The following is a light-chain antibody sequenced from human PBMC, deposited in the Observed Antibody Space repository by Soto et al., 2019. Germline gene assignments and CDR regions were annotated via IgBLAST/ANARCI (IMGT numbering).Light chain of an antibody. CDR3: CSYAGINIFYL. CDR2: EVT. Sequence: QSVLTQPPSASGSPGQSVTISCTGGSSDIGGYNYVSWYQQRPGKVPRLIIYEVTKRPSGVPDRFSGSKSGNTASLTVSGPRADDGADYYCCSYAGINIFYLFGPGTRVPAL. CDR1: SSDIGGYNY. V-gene: IGLV2-8*01. J-gene: IGLJ1*01.